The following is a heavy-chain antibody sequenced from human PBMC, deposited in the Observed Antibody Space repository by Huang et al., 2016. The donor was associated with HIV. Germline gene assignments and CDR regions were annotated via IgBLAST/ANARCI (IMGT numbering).Heavy chain of an antibody. CDR2: STGRGSSS. D-gene: IGHD6-13*01. J-gene: IGHJ4*02. Sequence: EVQLLESGGGLVQPGGSLRLSCAASGFTFSSYAMSWVRQAPGKGLEGVSSSTGRGSSSYYADSVKGRFTISRDNSKNTLYLQMNSLRAEDTAIDYCAKADSGAAAGSLVDYWGQGTLVTVSS. CDR1: GFTFSSYA. CDR3: AKADSGAAAGSLVDY. V-gene: IGHV3-23*01.